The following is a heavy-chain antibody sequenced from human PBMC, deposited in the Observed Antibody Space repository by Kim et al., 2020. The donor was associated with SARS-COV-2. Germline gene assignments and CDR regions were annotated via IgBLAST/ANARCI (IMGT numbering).Heavy chain of an antibody. CDR3: ARAFSMIVVSSDAFDI. D-gene: IGHD3-22*01. V-gene: IGHV4-39*07. Sequence: SLKSRVTISVDTSKNQFSLKLSSVTAADTAVYYCARAFSMIVVSSDAFDIWGQGTMVTVSS. J-gene: IGHJ3*02.